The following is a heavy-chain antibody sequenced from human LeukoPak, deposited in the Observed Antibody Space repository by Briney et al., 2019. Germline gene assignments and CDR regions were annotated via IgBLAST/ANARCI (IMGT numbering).Heavy chain of an antibody. Sequence: AGGSLRLSCAASGFTFSSYAMSWVRQAPGEGLEWVSGISGSGGGAYYADSVKGRFTVSRDNSKNTVYLQVNSLRAEDTAVYYCAKERGGGIEYWGQGTLVTVSS. J-gene: IGHJ4*02. CDR2: ISGSGGGA. V-gene: IGHV3-23*01. D-gene: IGHD1-26*01. CDR1: GFTFSSYA. CDR3: AKERGGGIEY.